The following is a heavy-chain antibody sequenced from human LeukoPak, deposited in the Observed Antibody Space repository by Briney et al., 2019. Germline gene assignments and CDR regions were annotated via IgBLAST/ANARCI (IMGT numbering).Heavy chain of an antibody. D-gene: IGHD2-15*01. CDR3: ARDQTPFY. V-gene: IGHV3-48*03. CDR2: VSSSGSTI. CDR1: GFTFSSYE. Sequence: SGGSLRLSCAASGFTFSSYEMNWVRQAPGKGLEWVSYVSSSGSTIYYADSVKGRFTISRDNAKNSMWLQMNSLRDEDTAVYYCARDQTPFYWGQGSLVTVSS. J-gene: IGHJ4*02.